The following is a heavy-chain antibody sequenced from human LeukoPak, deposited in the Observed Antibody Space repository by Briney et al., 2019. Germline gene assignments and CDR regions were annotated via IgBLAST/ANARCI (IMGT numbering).Heavy chain of an antibody. CDR2: VYYSGST. V-gene: IGHV4-59*08. D-gene: IGHD2-15*01. CDR3: ARQGRMLVSASLREFDY. Sequence: PSETLSLACTVSGGSNSSYYWNWIRQSPGKGLEWIGYVYYSGSTDYNPSLKSRVTISVDTSKNQFSLRLTSVTAADTAVYYCARQGRMLVSASLREFDYWGQGVLVTVSS. CDR1: GGSNSSYY. J-gene: IGHJ4*02.